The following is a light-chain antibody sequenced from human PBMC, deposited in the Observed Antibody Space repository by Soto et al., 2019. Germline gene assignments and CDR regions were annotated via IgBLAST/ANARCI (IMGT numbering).Light chain of an antibody. V-gene: IGKV3-15*01. J-gene: IGKJ1*01. CDR3: QQYNNWPRT. CDR1: QSVSSY. CDR2: DAS. Sequence: EIVLTQSPATLSLSPGERATLSCRASQSVSSYLAWYQQKPGQAPRLLIYDASTRATGIPARFSGSGSGTESTLTISSLQSEDFAVYYCQQYNNWPRTFGQGTKVDIK.